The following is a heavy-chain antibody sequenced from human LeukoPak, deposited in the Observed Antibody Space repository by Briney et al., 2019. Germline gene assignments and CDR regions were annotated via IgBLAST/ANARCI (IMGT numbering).Heavy chain of an antibody. J-gene: IGHJ4*02. Sequence: GGSLRLSCAASGFTFSSYSMNWVRQAPGEGLEWVSSISSSSSYIYYADSVKGRFTISRDNAKNSLYLQMNSLRAEDTAVYYCARVGWATGADYWGQGTLVTVSS. CDR3: ARVGWATGADY. CDR1: GFTFSSYS. CDR2: ISSSSSYI. V-gene: IGHV3-21*01. D-gene: IGHD3-16*01.